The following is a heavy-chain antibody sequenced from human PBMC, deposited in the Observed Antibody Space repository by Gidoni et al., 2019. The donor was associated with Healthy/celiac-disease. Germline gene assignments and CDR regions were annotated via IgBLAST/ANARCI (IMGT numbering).Heavy chain of an antibody. D-gene: IGHD1-26*01. CDR2: IYYSVST. CDR3: AGGIVGATPLYY. V-gene: IGHV4-59*01. J-gene: IGHJ4*02. CDR1: GGSISSYY. Sequence: QVQLQETGPGLGKPSKPLSLPGTVTGGSISSYYWSWIRQPPGKGLEWIGYIYYSVSTNYNPSLKSRVTISVDTSKNQFSLKLSSVTAADTAVYYCAGGIVGATPLYYWGQGTLVTVSS.